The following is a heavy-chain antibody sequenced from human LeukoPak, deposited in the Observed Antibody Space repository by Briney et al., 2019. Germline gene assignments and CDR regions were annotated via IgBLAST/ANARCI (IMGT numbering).Heavy chain of an antibody. V-gene: IGHV4-39*01. J-gene: IGHJ4*02. CDR1: GGSISSSSYY. Sequence: SETLSLTCTVSGGSISSSSYYWGWIRQPPGKGLEWIGSIYYSGSTYYNPSLKSRVTISVDTSKNQFSLKLSSVTAADTAVYYCARRYSSSSPLDYWGRGTLVTVSS. CDR3: ARRYSSSSPLDY. D-gene: IGHD6-6*01. CDR2: IYYSGST.